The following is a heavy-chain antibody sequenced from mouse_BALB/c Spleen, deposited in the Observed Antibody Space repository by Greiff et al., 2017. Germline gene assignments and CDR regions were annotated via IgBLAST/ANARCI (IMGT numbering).Heavy chain of an antibody. Sequence: EVKVVESGGGLVKPGGSLKLSCAASGFTFSSYAMSWVRQTPEKRLEWVASISSGGSTYYPDSVKGRFTISRDNARNILYLQMSSLRSEDTAMYYCARGSITTASYAMDYWGQGTSVTVSS. D-gene: IGHD1-2*01. V-gene: IGHV5-6-5*01. CDR1: GFTFSSYA. CDR3: ARGSITTASYAMDY. J-gene: IGHJ4*01. CDR2: ISSGGST.